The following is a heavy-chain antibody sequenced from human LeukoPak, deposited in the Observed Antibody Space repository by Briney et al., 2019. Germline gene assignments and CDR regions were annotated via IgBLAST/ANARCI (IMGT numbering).Heavy chain of an antibody. CDR3: ARVGRWLRAFDI. CDR1: GYTFTSYG. J-gene: IGHJ3*02. CDR2: VSPYNGDT. Sequence: GASVKVSCKASGYTFTSYGISWVRQAPGQGLEWMGWVSPYNGDTKYAQKLQDRVTLTTDTSTSTAYMELRSLRSDDTAVYYCARVGRWLRAFDIWGQGTVITVSS. D-gene: IGHD5-12*01. V-gene: IGHV1-18*01.